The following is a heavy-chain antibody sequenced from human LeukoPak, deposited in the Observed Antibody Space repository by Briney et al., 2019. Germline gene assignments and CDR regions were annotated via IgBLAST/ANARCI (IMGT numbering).Heavy chain of an antibody. D-gene: IGHD6-19*01. CDR2: ISGSGGST. V-gene: IGHV3-23*01. Sequence: PGGSLRLSCGASGFTFSRYAMSWVRQAPGKGLEWVSAISGSGGSTYYADSVKGRFTISRDNSKNTLYLQMNSLRAEDTAVYYCAKGEEYSSGWYDAFDIWGQGTMVTVSS. CDR3: AKGEEYSSGWYDAFDI. J-gene: IGHJ3*02. CDR1: GFTFSRYA.